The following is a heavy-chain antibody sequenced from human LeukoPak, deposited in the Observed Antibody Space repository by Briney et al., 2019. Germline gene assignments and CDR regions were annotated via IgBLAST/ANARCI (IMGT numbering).Heavy chain of an antibody. CDR3: AKDINGLRYFDWFI. J-gene: IGHJ4*02. V-gene: IGHV3-43*02. CDR2: ISGDGGST. CDR1: GFTFDDYA. Sequence: GGSLRLSCAASGFTFDDYAMHWVRQALGKGLEWVSLISGDGGSTYYADSVKGRFTISRDNSKNSLYLQMNSLRTEDTALYYCAKDINGLRYFDWFIWGQGTLVTVSS. D-gene: IGHD3-9*01.